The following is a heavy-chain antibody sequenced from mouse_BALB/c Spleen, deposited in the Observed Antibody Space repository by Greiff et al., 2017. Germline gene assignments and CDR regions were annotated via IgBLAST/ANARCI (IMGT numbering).Heavy chain of an antibody. V-gene: IGHV2-9*02. Sequence: VKLVESGPGLVAPSQSLSITCTVSGFSLTSYGVHWVRQPPGKGLEWLGVIWAGGSTNYNSALMSRLSISKDNSKSQVFLKMNSLQTDDTAMYYCARDGYGNYVYYAMDYWGQGTSVTVSS. J-gene: IGHJ4*01. CDR2: IWAGGST. CDR3: ARDGYGNYVYYAMDY. D-gene: IGHD2-1*01. CDR1: GFSLTSYG.